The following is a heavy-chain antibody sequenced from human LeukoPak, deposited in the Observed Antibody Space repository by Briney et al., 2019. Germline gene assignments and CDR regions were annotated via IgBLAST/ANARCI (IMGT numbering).Heavy chain of an antibody. D-gene: IGHD3-3*01. J-gene: IGHJ4*02. V-gene: IGHV3-7*01. CDR1: GFTFSNYW. CDR3: ATHEITIVTRSTFDY. Sequence: GGSLRLSCAASGFTFSNYWMSWVRQAPGKGLEWVANIKPDESKKYYGDSVKGRFTITRDNARNSLYLQMNSLRAEDTAVYYCATHEITIVTRSTFDYWGQGTLVTVSS. CDR2: IKPDESKK.